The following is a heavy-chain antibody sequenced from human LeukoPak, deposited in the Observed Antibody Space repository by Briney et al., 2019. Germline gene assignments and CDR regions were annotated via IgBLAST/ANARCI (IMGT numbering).Heavy chain of an antibody. Sequence: SETLSLTCTVSGGSISSGGYYWSWIRQPPGKGLEWIGYIYYSGSTYYNPSLKRRVSISVDTSKKQFPLKLSSRTAADTAVYYRARGRIPPGTGGGYYFDYGGQGTLVTVSS. J-gene: IGHJ4*02. CDR3: ARGRIPPGTGGGYYFDY. D-gene: IGHD1-14*01. CDR2: IYYSGST. CDR1: GGSISSGGYY. V-gene: IGHV4-31*03.